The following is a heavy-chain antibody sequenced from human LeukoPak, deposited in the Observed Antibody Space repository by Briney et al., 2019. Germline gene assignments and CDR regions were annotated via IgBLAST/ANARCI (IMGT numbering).Heavy chain of an antibody. Sequence: GGSLRLSCAASGFTFSSYSMIWVRQAPGKGLEWVSYISSSSSTIYYADSVKGRFTISRDNSKNTLYLQMNSLRAEDTAVYYCATGLYCSSTSCYQDYWGQGTLVTVSS. V-gene: IGHV3-48*01. J-gene: IGHJ4*02. CDR3: ATGLYCSSTSCYQDY. D-gene: IGHD2-2*01. CDR2: ISSSSSTI. CDR1: GFTFSSYS.